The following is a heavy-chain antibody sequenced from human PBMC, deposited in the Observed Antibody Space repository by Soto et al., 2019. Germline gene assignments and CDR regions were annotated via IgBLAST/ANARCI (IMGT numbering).Heavy chain of an antibody. V-gene: IGHV3-33*01. CDR2: IWYDGSNK. D-gene: IGHD6-19*01. CDR3: ASSTRIAVAPLDY. Sequence: GGSLRLSCAASGFTFSSYGMHWVRQAPGKGLEWVAVIWYDGSNKYYADSVKGRFTIPRDNSKNTLYLQMNSLRAEDTAVYYCASSTRIAVAPLDYWGQGTLVTVSS. J-gene: IGHJ4*02. CDR1: GFTFSSYG.